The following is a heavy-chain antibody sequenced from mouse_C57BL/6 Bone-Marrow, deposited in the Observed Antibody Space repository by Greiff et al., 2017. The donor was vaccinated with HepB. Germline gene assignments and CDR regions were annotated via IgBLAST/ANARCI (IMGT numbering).Heavy chain of an antibody. CDR3: ARIYDGYHGDY. CDR2: IHPNSGST. J-gene: IGHJ2*01. CDR1: GYTFTSYW. D-gene: IGHD2-3*01. Sequence: QVQLKQPGAELVKPGASVKLSCKASGYTFTSYWMHWVKQRPGQGLEWIGMIHPNSGSTNYNEKFKSKATLTVDKSSSTAYMQLSSLTSEDSAVYYCARIYDGYHGDYWGQGTTLTVSS. V-gene: IGHV1-64*01.